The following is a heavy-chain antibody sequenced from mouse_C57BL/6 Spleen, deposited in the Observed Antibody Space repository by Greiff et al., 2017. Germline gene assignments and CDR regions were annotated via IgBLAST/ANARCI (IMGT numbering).Heavy chain of an antibody. D-gene: IGHD2-4*01. CDR2: ISYSGST. J-gene: IGHJ1*03. CDR3: ARDYYDYDRWYFDV. CDR1: GYSITSGYD. Sequence: VQLKESGPGMVKPSQSLSLTCTVTGYSITSGYDWHWIRHFPGNKLEWMGYISYSGSTNYNPSLKSRISITHDTSKNHFFLKLNSVTTEDTATYYCARDYYDYDRWYFDVWGTGTTVTVSS. V-gene: IGHV3-1*01.